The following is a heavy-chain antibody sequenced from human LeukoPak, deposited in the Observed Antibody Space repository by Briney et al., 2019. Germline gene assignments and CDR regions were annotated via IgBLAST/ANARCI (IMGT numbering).Heavy chain of an antibody. CDR3: ARRTYSSSSSIFDY. Sequence: ASVEVSCKASGYTFTSYGISWVRQAPGQGLEWMAWISGYNGNTNYAQKLQGRVTMTTDTSTSTAYMELRSLRSDDTAVYYCARRTYSSSSSIFDYWGQGTLVTVSS. V-gene: IGHV1-18*01. CDR2: ISGYNGNT. J-gene: IGHJ4*02. D-gene: IGHD6-6*01. CDR1: GYTFTSYG.